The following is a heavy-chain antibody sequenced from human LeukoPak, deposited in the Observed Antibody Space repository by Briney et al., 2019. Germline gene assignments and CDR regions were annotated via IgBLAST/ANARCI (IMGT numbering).Heavy chain of an antibody. CDR2: IKQDGSEK. CDR3: ARELDYDILTGYYLNPRIYYYYYGMDV. J-gene: IGHJ6*02. CDR1: GFTFSSYW. D-gene: IGHD3-9*01. Sequence: GGSLRLSCAASGFTFSSYWMSWVRQAPGKGLEWVANIKQDGSEKYYVDSVKGRFTISRYKAKNSLYLQMNSLRAEDTAVYYCARELDYDILTGYYLNPRIYYYYYGMDVWGQGTTVTVSS. V-gene: IGHV3-7*01.